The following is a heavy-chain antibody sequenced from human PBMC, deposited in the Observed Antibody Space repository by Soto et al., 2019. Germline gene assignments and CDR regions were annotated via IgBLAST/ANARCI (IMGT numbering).Heavy chain of an antibody. J-gene: IGHJ4*02. Sequence: QVQLQESGPGLVKPSETLSLTCTVSGGSISSYYWSGIRQPPGKGLEWIGYIYYSGSTNYNPSLKSRVTISVDTSKNQFSLKLSSVTAADTAVYYCARWYGGSLDYWGQGTLVTVSS. CDR2: IYYSGST. CDR3: ARWYGGSLDY. V-gene: IGHV4-59*01. D-gene: IGHD4-17*01. CDR1: GGSISSYY.